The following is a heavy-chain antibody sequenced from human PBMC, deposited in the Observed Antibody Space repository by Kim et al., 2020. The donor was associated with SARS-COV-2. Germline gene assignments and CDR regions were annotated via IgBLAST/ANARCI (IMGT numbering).Heavy chain of an antibody. J-gene: IGHJ4*02. V-gene: IGHV3-48*02. D-gene: IGHD3-10*01. CDR3: ARVDCYGSGSSSYFDY. Sequence: SGEGRFTISRDNAKNSLYLQMNGLRDEDTAVYYCARVDCYGSGSSSYFDYWGQGTLVTVSS.